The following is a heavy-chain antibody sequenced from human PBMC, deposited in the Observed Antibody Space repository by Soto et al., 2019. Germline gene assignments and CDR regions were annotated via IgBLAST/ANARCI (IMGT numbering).Heavy chain of an antibody. CDR2: IWYDGSNK. V-gene: IGHV3-33*08. D-gene: IGHD3-3*01. J-gene: IGHJ6*02. CDR3: ARDLLGIDFWSGHRPGGMDV. CDR1: GFTFNTYG. Sequence: GGSLRLSCTTSGFTFNTYGMHWVLQAPGKGLEWVAIIWYDGSNKYYADSVKGRFTISRDNSRNTLYLQMNSLRAEDTALYYCARDLLGIDFWSGHRPGGMDVWGQGTTVTVSS.